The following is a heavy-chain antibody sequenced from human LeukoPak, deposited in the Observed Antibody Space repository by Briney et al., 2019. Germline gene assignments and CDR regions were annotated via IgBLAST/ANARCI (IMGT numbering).Heavy chain of an antibody. J-gene: IGHJ6*02. V-gene: IGHV3-33*01. CDR2: IWYDGSNK. CDR3: ARDERYCSGGSCYPSDGMDV. Sequence: PGGSLRLSCAASGFTFSSYGMHWVRQAPGKGLEWVAVIWYDGSNKYYADSVKGRFTISRDNSKNTLYLQMNSLRAEDTAVYYCARDERYCSGGSCYPSDGMDVWGQGTTVTVPS. CDR1: GFTFSSYG. D-gene: IGHD2-15*01.